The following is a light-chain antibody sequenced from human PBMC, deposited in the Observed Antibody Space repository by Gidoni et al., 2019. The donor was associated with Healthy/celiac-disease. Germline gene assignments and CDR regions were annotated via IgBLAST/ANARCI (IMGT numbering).Light chain of an antibody. V-gene: IGKV1-39*01. J-gene: IGKJ1*01. Sequence: TQMTQSPSPLSASVGDRVTITCRASQSISSYLNWYQQKPGKAPKLLIYAASSLQSGVPSRFSGSGSGTDFTLTISSLQPEDFATYYCQQSYSTLSWTFGQGTKVEIK. CDR3: QQSYSTLSWT. CDR1: QSISSY. CDR2: AAS.